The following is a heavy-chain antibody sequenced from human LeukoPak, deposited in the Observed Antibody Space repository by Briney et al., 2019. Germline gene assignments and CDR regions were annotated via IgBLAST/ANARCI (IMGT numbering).Heavy chain of an antibody. Sequence: SETLSLTCTVSGGSISSYYWSWIRQPAGKGLEWIGRIYTSGSTNYNPSLKSRVTISVDTSKNQFSLKLSSVTAADTAVYYCARDEVIVGATGSWFDPWGQGTLVTVSS. CDR1: GGSISSYY. D-gene: IGHD1-26*01. J-gene: IGHJ5*02. CDR3: ARDEVIVGATGSWFDP. V-gene: IGHV4-4*07. CDR2: IYTSGST.